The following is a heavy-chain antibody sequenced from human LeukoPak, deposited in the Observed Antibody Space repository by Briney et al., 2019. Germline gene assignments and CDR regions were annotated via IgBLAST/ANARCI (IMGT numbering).Heavy chain of an antibody. CDR3: ARVGVLSSSWLLY. Sequence: GGSLRLSCAASGFTFDDYAMHWVRQAPGKGLEWVSGISWNSGSIGYADSVKGRFTISRDNAKNSLYLQMNRLRAEDTAVYYCARVGVLSSSWLLYWGQGTLVTVSS. V-gene: IGHV3-9*01. D-gene: IGHD6-13*01. CDR2: ISWNSGSI. J-gene: IGHJ4*02. CDR1: GFTFDDYA.